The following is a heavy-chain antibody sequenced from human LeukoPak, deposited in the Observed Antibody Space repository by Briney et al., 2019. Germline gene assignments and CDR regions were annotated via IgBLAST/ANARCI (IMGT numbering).Heavy chain of an antibody. Sequence: PSVKVSCKASGYTFTSYYMHWVRQAPGQGLEWMGIINPSGGSTSYAQKFQGRVTMTRDTSTSTVYMELSSLRSEDTAVYYCARVGGSGSPTYLYFDYWGQGTLVTVSS. D-gene: IGHD3-10*01. CDR1: GYTFTSYY. J-gene: IGHJ4*02. CDR2: INPSGGST. CDR3: ARVGGSGSPTYLYFDY. V-gene: IGHV1-46*01.